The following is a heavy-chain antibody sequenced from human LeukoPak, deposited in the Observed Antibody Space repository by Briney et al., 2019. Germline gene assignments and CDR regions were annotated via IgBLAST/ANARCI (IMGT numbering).Heavy chain of an antibody. CDR3: ARLGIAAAAYLDY. CDR2: IYYSGTT. V-gene: IGHV4-59*08. J-gene: IGHJ4*02. D-gene: IGHD6-13*01. CDR1: GGSMSSHY. Sequence: SETLSLTCTVSGGSMSSHYWSWIRQPPGKGLEWIGYIYYSGTTNYNPSLKSRVTISVDTSKNQFSLKLNSVTAADTAVYYCARLGIAAAAYLDYWGQGNLVTVSS.